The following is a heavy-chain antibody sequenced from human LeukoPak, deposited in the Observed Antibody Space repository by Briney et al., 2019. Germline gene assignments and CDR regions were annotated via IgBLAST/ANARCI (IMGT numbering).Heavy chain of an antibody. Sequence: PSETLSLTCTVSGGSIRSSSYYWGWIRQPPGKGLEWIGSISYSGNTYYSPSLKSRVTISVDTFMSQFSLKLNSVTAADTAIYYCARVAYSSSWWDFDSWGQGTLVTVSS. CDR2: ISYSGNT. CDR3: ARVAYSSSWWDFDS. CDR1: GGSIRSSSYY. J-gene: IGHJ4*02. D-gene: IGHD6-13*01. V-gene: IGHV4-39*01.